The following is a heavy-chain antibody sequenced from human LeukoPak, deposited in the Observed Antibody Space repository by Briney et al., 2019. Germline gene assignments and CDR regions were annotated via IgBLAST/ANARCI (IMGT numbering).Heavy chain of an antibody. V-gene: IGHV4-34*01. Sequence: SETLSLTCAVYGGSFSGYYWSWIRQPPGKGLEWIGEINHSGSTNYNPSLKSRVTISVDTSKNQFSLKLSSVTAAHTAVYYCARGITMVRGVPSKYYFDYWGQGTLVTVSS. J-gene: IGHJ4*02. CDR1: GGSFSGYY. CDR2: INHSGST. CDR3: ARGITMVRGVPSKYYFDY. D-gene: IGHD3-10*01.